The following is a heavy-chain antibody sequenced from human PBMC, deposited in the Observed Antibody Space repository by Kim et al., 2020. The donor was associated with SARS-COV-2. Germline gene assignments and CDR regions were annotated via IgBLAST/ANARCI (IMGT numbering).Heavy chain of an antibody. J-gene: IGHJ6*02. CDR1: GGSISSSNW. D-gene: IGHD5-12*01. CDR2: IYHSGST. CDR3: ARGGYAGRAPHTMYYYYYYGMDV. V-gene: IGHV4-4*02. Sequence: SETLSLTCAVSGGSISSSNWWSWVRQPPGKGLEWIGEIYHSGSTNYNPSLKSRVTISVDKSKNQFSLKLSSVTAADTAVYYCARGGYAGRAPHTMYYYYYYGMDVWGQVTTVTVSS.